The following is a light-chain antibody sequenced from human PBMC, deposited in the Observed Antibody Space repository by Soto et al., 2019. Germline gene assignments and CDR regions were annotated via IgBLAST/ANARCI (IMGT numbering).Light chain of an antibody. CDR2: TAS. J-gene: IGKJ4*01. V-gene: IGKV1-6*01. Sequence: AIQMTQSPSSLSASIGDRVTITCRASHDIRTDLGWYQQKSGKAPKLLIHTASPLQSGVPSRFSGVGFGTEFTLTISGLQPEDLAAYYGQQLRSYPSTFGGGSKV. CDR3: QQLRSYPST. CDR1: HDIRTD.